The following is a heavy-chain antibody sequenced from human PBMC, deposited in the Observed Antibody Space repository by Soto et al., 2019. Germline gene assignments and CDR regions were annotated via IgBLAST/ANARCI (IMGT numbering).Heavy chain of an antibody. Sequence: PGGSLRLSCAASGFTFSSYSMNWVRQAPGKGLEWVSSISGSSSYIYYADSVKGRFTISRDNAKNSLYLQMNSLRAEDTAVYYCARDGWLFKGYYYYGMDVWGQGTTVTVSS. V-gene: IGHV3-21*01. CDR2: ISGSSSYI. CDR3: ARDGWLFKGYYYYGMDV. CDR1: GFTFSSYS. J-gene: IGHJ6*02. D-gene: IGHD3-22*01.